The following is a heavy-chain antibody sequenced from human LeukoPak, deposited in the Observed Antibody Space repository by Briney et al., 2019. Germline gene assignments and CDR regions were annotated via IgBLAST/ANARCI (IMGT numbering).Heavy chain of an antibody. CDR2: IIPIFGTA. CDR1: GGTFNNYA. Sequence: SVKVSCKASGGTFNNYAITWVRQAPGQGLEWMGGIIPIFGTANYAQKFQGRVTITADESTSTAYMELSSLRSEDRAVYYCARGFYYDSSGYSFDYWGQGTLVTVSS. CDR3: ARGFYYDSSGYSFDY. V-gene: IGHV1-69*13. J-gene: IGHJ4*02. D-gene: IGHD3-22*01.